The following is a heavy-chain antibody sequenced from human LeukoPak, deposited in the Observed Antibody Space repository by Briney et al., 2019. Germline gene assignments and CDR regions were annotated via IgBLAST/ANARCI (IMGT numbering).Heavy chain of an antibody. Sequence: GGSLRLSCAASGFTFSGYVMTWVRQAPGKGLECVSSITFSSSHIYYADSVKGRFTISRDNSKNTLYLQMNSLRAEDTAVYYCARGPSEYCGGDCYSDYWGQGTLVTVSS. D-gene: IGHD2-21*01. CDR3: ARGPSEYCGGDCYSDY. J-gene: IGHJ4*02. CDR1: GFTFSGYV. V-gene: IGHV3-21*04. CDR2: ITFSSSHI.